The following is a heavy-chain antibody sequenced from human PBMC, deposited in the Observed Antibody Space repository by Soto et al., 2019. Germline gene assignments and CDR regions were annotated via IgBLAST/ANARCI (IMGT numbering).Heavy chain of an antibody. CDR2: SYDSGST. CDR3: AGGGNTALAYYFYGMDI. CDR1: GDSISSYY. Sequence: SETLSLTCTVSGDSISSYYWSWIRQPPGKGLEWIAYSYDSGSTSYSPSLQSRVTMSVDTSKNQFSLKLSSVTAADTAVYYCAGGGNTALAYYFYGMDIWGQGTTVTVSS. D-gene: IGHD5-18*01. J-gene: IGHJ6*02. V-gene: IGHV4-59*01.